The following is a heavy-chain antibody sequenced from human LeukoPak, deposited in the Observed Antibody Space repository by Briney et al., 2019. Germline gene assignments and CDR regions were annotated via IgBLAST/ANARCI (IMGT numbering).Heavy chain of an antibody. CDR2: IYYSGST. J-gene: IGHJ2*01. V-gene: IGHV4-31*03. Sequence: SETLSLTCTVSGGSISSGGYYWSWLRQHPGKGLEWIGYIYYSGSTYYNPSLKSRVTISVDTSKNQFSLKLSSVTAADTAVYYCARGTVHWYFDLWGRGTLVTVSS. D-gene: IGHD4-17*01. CDR3: ARGTVHWYFDL. CDR1: GGSISSGGYY.